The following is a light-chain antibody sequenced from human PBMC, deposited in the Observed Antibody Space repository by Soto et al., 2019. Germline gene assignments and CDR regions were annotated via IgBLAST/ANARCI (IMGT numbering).Light chain of an antibody. CDR1: SSDVGSYNL. J-gene: IGLJ1*01. CDR2: EGS. Sequence: QSALTQPASVSGSPGQSITISCTGTSSDVGSYNLVSWYQQHPGKAPKLMIYEGSRRPSGISNRFSGSKSGNTASLTISGLQAEXEADYYCCSYAGSSTLVFGTGTKVTVL. V-gene: IGLV2-23*01. CDR3: CSYAGSSTLV.